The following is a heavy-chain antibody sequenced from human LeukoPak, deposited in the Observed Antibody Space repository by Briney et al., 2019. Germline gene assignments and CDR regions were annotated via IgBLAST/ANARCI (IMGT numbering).Heavy chain of an antibody. J-gene: IGHJ5*02. Sequence: SETLSLTCAVYGGSFSGYYWSWIRQLPGKGLEWIGEINHSGSTNYNPSLKSRVTISVDTSKNQFSLKLSSVTAADTAVYYCARRNSITIFGVLIEGWFDPWGQGTLVTVSS. CDR2: INHSGST. CDR1: GGSFSGYY. V-gene: IGHV4-34*01. CDR3: ARRNSITIFGVLIEGWFDP. D-gene: IGHD3-3*01.